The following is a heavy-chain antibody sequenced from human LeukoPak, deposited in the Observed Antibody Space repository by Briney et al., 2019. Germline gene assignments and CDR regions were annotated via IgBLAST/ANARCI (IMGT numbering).Heavy chain of an antibody. D-gene: IGHD6-19*01. CDR1: NYTFTSYG. CDR2: ISAYNGNT. CDR3: ARGDSGWYLGLGFDY. J-gene: IGHJ4*02. V-gene: IGHV1-18*01. Sequence: ASVKVSCKASNYTFTSYGISWVRQAPGQGLEWMAWISAYNGNTNYAQKLQGRVTMTTDTSTSTAYMELRSLRSDDTAVYYCARGDSGWYLGLGFDYWGQGTLVTVSS.